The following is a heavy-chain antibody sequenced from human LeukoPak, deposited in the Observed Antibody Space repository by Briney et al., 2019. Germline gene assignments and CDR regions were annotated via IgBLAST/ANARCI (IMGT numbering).Heavy chain of an antibody. CDR1: GFIVSSNY. D-gene: IGHD6-13*01. CDR3: VTSTGQQFIPYDY. CDR2: IYGADAA. Sequence: GGSLRLSCAACGFIVSSNYMTWSRQAPGKGLEWVSLIYGADAAYYAESVRGRFIISRDNLKNTLFLQMNSLRVEDTALYYCVTSTGQQFIPYDYWGQGTHVTVSS. J-gene: IGHJ4*02. V-gene: IGHV3-66*02.